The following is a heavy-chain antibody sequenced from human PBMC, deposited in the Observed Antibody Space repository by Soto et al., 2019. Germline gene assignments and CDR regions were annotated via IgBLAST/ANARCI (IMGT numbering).Heavy chain of an antibody. Sequence: GGSLRLSCEVSGFTFSMYSMSWVRQSPGKGLEWVAKIPQDGVDGHYADSVKGRFIVSRDNGKNSLHLQLNNLRAEDTAVYYCARDHLILPAHDFFYGSDVWGRGATVTVSS. CDR1: GFTFSMYS. D-gene: IGHD2-21*02. J-gene: IGHJ6*02. V-gene: IGHV3-7*03. CDR2: IPQDGVDG. CDR3: ARDHLILPAHDFFYGSDV.